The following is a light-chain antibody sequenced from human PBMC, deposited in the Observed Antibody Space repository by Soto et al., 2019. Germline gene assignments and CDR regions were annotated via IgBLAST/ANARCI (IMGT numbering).Light chain of an antibody. CDR2: DAS. CDR1: QSVSSSY. V-gene: IGKV3-20*01. CDR3: QQYGSSPRT. Sequence: EIVLTQSPGTLSLSPGERATLSCRASQSVSSSYLAWYQHKPGQAPRLLIYDASSRATGISDRFSGSGSGTDFTLTIRRLEPEDFAVNYCQQYGSSPRTFGQGTKVDIK. J-gene: IGKJ1*01.